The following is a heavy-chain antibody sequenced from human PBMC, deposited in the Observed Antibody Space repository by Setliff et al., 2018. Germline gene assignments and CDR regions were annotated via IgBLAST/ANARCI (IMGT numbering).Heavy chain of an antibody. CDR2: IHAGSSNT. D-gene: IGHD2-8*02. CDR3: ARMSTSGPHYDY. CDR1: GYTFAYFG. J-gene: IGHJ4*02. V-gene: IGHV1-3*01. Sequence: VSCKASGYTFAYFGVSWLRLAPGQTLEWMGWIHAGSSNTLYSQRFQDRITISRDTSATTVHMELSSLRSDDTAVYYCARMSTSGPHYDYWGQGTLVTSPQ.